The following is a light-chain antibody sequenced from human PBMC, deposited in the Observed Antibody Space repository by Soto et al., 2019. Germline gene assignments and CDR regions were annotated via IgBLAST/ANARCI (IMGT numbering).Light chain of an antibody. J-gene: IGLJ1*01. CDR1: SSDIVGYNS. CDR2: DVT. Sequence: QSALTPSPSASGSPGQSVTISCTGTSSDIVGYNSVSWYQQQTGKAPKVMIYDVTKRPSGFPDRFSGSNSGNTASLTVSALHPEDEADYYCSSYTDRKTLVFGTGPKVTVL. CDR3: SSYTDRKTLV. V-gene: IGLV2-8*01.